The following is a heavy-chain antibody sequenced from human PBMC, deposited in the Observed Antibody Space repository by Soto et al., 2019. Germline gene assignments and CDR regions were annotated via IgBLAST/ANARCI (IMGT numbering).Heavy chain of an antibody. CDR1: GGSFSGYC. CDR2: INHSGGT. D-gene: IGHD5-12*01. J-gene: IGHJ4*02. V-gene: IGHV4-34*01. Sequence: SETLSLTCAVYGGSFSGYCWSWIRQPPGKGLEWIGKINHSGGTNYNPSLKSRVTISVDTSKNQFSLKLSSVTAADTAVYYCARSPRHIVSTPHDYWGQGTLVAVSS. CDR3: ARSPRHIVSTPHDY.